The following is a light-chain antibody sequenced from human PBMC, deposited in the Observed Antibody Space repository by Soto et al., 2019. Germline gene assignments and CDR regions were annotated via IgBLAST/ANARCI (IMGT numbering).Light chain of an antibody. V-gene: IGLV2-14*01. CDR1: RRDVGGYNY. CDR3: SSYTISKTLPFV. Sequence: QSLLTQPASVSGSPGQSITISCTGTRRDVGGYNYVSWYQQYPGKSPKLLIYEVTHRPSGVSNRFSGSKSSNTASLTISGLQAEAEADYYCSSYTISKTLPFVFGTGTKVTVL. CDR2: EVT. J-gene: IGLJ1*01.